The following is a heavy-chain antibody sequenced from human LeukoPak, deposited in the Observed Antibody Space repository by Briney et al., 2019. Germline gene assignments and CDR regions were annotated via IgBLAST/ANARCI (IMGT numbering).Heavy chain of an antibody. CDR3: ARTPRIAVAGSFDY. CDR2: INPNSGGT. D-gene: IGHD6-19*01. CDR1: GYTFTSYG. Sequence: ASVKVSCKASGYTFTSYGISWVRQAPGQGLEWMGWINPNSGGTNYAQKFQGRVTMTRDTSISTAYMELSRLRSDDTAVYYCARTPRIAVAGSFDYWGQGTLVTVSS. J-gene: IGHJ4*02. V-gene: IGHV1-2*02.